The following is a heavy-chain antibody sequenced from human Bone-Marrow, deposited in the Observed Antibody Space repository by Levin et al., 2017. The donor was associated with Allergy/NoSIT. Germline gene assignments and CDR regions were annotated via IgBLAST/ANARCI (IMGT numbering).Heavy chain of an antibody. CDR1: GFTFSSYA. CDR2: ISYDGSNK. V-gene: IGHV3-30-3*01. CDR3: ARDSGGDYYFDY. Sequence: GGSLRLSCAASGFTFSSYAMHWVRQAPGKGLEWVAVISYDGSNKYYADSVKGRFTISRDNSKNTLYLQMNSLRAEDTAVYYCARDSGGDYYFDYWGQGTLVTVSS. D-gene: IGHD4-17*01. J-gene: IGHJ4*02.